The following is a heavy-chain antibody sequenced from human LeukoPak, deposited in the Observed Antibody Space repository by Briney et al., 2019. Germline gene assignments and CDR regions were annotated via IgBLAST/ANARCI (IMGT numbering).Heavy chain of an antibody. J-gene: IGHJ4*02. V-gene: IGHV4-59*01. Sequence: SESLSLTRTVSVGSISRYYWSWLRPPPARGLEWIGYIYYSGSTNYNPSLKSRVTISVDTSKNQFSLKLSSVTAADTAVYYCATGRDLHDYWGQGTLVTVSS. CDR3: ATGRDLHDY. D-gene: IGHD1-26*01. CDR1: VGSISRYY. CDR2: IYYSGST.